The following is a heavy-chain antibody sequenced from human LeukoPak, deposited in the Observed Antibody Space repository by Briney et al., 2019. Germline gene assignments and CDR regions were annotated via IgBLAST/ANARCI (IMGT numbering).Heavy chain of an antibody. D-gene: IGHD5-12*01. CDR1: GGSICSGSYY. Sequence: SETLSLTCTLSGGSICSGSYYWSWIRQPVGKGLGWIGGIYTNGGNNYNPSLKSRVPISVDPSRTQFSLNLSSVTAADTAVYYCARDGYRVTGYYYYMDVWGKGTTVTVSS. CDR2: IYTNGGN. CDR3: ARDGYRVTGYYYYMDV. V-gene: IGHV4-61*02. J-gene: IGHJ6*03.